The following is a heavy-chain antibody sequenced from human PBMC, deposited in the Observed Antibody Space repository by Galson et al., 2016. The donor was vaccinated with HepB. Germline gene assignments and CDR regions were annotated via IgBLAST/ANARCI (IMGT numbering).Heavy chain of an antibody. CDR1: GFTFYSSA. CDR2: ISASGGVT. CDR3: AKTGTSISRFDY. D-gene: IGHD3-3*01. J-gene: IGHJ4*01. V-gene: IGHV3-23*01. Sequence: SLRLSCAASGFTFYSSAMSLVRQAPGKGLEWVSAISASGGVTYYADSVKGRLTISRDNSKNTLYLQMNSLRAEDTAVYYCAKTGTSISRFDYWGHGTLVTVSS.